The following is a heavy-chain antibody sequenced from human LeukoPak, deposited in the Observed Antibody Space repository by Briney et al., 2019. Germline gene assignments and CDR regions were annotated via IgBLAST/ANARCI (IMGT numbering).Heavy chain of an antibody. CDR1: GYSISSGYY. J-gene: IGHJ4*02. D-gene: IGHD5-18*01. CDR3: ARTAAMVLWDLFYFDY. Sequence: PSETLSLTCTVSGYSISSGYYWGWIRQPPGKGLEWIGSIYHSGSTYYNPSLKSRVTISVDTSKNQFSLKLSSVTAADTAVYYCARTAAMVLWDLFYFDYWGQGTLVTVSS. V-gene: IGHV4-38-2*02. CDR2: IYHSGST.